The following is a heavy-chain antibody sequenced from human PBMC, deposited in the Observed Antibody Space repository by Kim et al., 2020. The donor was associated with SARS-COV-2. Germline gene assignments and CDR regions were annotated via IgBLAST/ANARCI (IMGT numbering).Heavy chain of an antibody. D-gene: IGHD3-10*01. Sequence: SETLSLTCTVSGGSISSSSYYWGWIRQPPGKGLEWIGSIYYSGSTYYNPSLKSRVTISVGTSKNQFSLKLSSVTAADTAVYYCARRYGSGSCFDYWGQGTLVTVSS. J-gene: IGHJ4*02. CDR2: IYYSGST. CDR3: ARRYGSGSCFDY. V-gene: IGHV4-39*01. CDR1: GGSISSSSYY.